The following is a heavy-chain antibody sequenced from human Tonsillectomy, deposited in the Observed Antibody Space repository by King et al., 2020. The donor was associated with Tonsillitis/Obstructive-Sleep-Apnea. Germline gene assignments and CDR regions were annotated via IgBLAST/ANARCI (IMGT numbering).Heavy chain of an antibody. J-gene: IGHJ4*02. CDR1: NGSINFYY. Sequence: QLQESGPGLVKPSETLSLTCTVSNGSINFYYWSWIRQPPGKGLEWIGFIYYSGSTTYNPSLKSRVTISVDTSKNQFSLKLSSVTAADTAFYYCARAPLGYCSRASCYDGSFDYWGQGTLVTVSS. D-gene: IGHD2-2*01. CDR3: ARAPLGYCSRASCYDGSFDY. V-gene: IGHV4-59*01. CDR2: IYYSGST.